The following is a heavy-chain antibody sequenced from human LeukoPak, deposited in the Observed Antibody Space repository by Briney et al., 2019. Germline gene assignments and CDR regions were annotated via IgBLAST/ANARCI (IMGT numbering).Heavy chain of an antibody. CDR2: IKQDGSEK. D-gene: IGHD2-2*01. CDR3: ARDRGVVPAASRFDP. J-gene: IGHJ5*02. CDR1: GFTFSSYW. Sequence: GGSLRLSCAASGFTFSSYWMSWVRQAPGKGLEWVANIKQDGSEKYYVDSVKGRFTISRDNAKNSLYLQMNSLRAEDTAVCYCARDRGVVPAASRFDPWGQGTLVTVSS. V-gene: IGHV3-7*01.